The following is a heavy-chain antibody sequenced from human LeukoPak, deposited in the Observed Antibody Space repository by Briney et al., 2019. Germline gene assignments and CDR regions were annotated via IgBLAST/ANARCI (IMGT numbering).Heavy chain of an antibody. D-gene: IGHD3-22*01. CDR1: GYSISSGYH. J-gene: IGHJ5*02. CDR2: IYYGGST. V-gene: IGHV4-38-2*02. CDR3: ARVVGRDYYDSSGYHLMADWFDP. Sequence: SETLSLTCTVSGYSISSGYHWGWIRQPPGKGLEWIGSIYYGGSTYYNPSLKSRVTISVDTSKNQFSLKLSSVTAADTAVYYCARVVGRDYYDSSGYHLMADWFDPWGQGTLVTVSS.